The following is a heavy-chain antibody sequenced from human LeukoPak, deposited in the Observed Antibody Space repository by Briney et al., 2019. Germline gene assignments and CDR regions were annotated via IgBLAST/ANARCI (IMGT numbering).Heavy chain of an antibody. CDR2: VYINGVT. CDR3: ARAGITMIVVTGAFDI. D-gene: IGHD3-22*01. CDR1: GDSITTGSYY. J-gene: IGHJ3*02. V-gene: IGHV4-61*02. Sequence: PSQTLSLTCTVSGDSITTGSYYWSWVRQPAGKGLEWIGRVYINGVTHYDPSLKSRVTISLDTSKNQFSLRLISVTAADTAEYYCARAGITMIVVTGAFDIWGQGTMVTVSS.